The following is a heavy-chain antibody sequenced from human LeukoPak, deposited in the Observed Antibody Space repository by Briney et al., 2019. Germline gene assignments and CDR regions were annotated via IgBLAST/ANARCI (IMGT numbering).Heavy chain of an antibody. D-gene: IGHD2-21*02. CDR3: ARDVTAGDYFDY. CDR1: GGSISSGDYY. Sequence: SETLSLTCTVSGGSISSGDYYWSWIRQPPGKGLEWIGYIYYSGNTYYNPSLKSRVTISVDTSKNQFSLKLSSVTAADTAVYYCARDVTAGDYFDYWGQGTLVTVSS. CDR2: IYYSGNT. J-gene: IGHJ4*02. V-gene: IGHV4-30-4*01.